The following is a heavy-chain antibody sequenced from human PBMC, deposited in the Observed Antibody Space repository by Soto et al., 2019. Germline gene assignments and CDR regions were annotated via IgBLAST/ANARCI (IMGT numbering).Heavy chain of an antibody. J-gene: IGHJ4*02. CDR2: MNPNFGTT. CDR1: GYTFSGYY. D-gene: IGHD1-20*01. CDR3: ARAPILTGETIYENYFAY. V-gene: IGHV1-69*13. Sequence: SVKGSWNASGYTFSGYYMDWVRQATGQGLEWMGGMNPNFGTTNYAQKFQGRVTITADESTSTGYMELASLRSEDTAVYYCARAPILTGETIYENYFAYWGQGTLVTVSS.